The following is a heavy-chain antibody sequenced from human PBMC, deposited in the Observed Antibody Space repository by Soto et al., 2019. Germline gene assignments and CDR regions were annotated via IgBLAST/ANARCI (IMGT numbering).Heavy chain of an antibody. CDR2: IYYSGST. J-gene: IGHJ4*02. CDR1: GGSISSGDYY. D-gene: IGHD6-19*01. V-gene: IGHV4-30-4*01. CDR3: ASHPSVAGSRDFDY. Sequence: PSETLSLTCTVSGGSISSGDYYWSWIRQPPGKGLEWIGYIYYSGSTYYNPSLKSRVTISVDTSKNQFSLKLSSVTAADTAVYYCASHPSVAGSRDFDYWGQGTLFTVSS.